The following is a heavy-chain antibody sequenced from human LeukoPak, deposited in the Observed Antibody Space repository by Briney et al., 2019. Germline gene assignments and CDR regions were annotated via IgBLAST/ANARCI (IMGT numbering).Heavy chain of an antibody. CDR2: ISSSSSYI. V-gene: IGHV3-21*04. CDR3: ARSLDYGDYPRYFDY. D-gene: IGHD4-17*01. CDR1: GFTFSSYS. J-gene: IGHJ4*02. Sequence: PGGSLRLSCAASGFTFSSYSMNWVRQAPGKGLEWVSSISSSSSYIYYADSVKGRFTISRDNAKNSLYLQMNSLRAEDTALYYCARSLDYGDYPRYFDYWGQGTLVTVSS.